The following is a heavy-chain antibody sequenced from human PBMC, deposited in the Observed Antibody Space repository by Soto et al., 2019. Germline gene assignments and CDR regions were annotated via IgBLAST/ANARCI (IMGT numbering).Heavy chain of an antibody. CDR1: GGSISSGDYY. CDR2: IYYSGST. CDR3: IAYCSSGSCYNTYLDY. V-gene: IGHV4-30-4*01. D-gene: IGHD2-15*01. Sequence: SETLSLTCTVSGGSISSGDYYWSWIRQPPGKGLEWIGYIYYSGSTSYNPSLKSRVTISVDTSRNQFSLKLSSVTAADTAVYYCIAYCSSGSCYNTYLDYWGQGTRVTVSS. J-gene: IGHJ4*02.